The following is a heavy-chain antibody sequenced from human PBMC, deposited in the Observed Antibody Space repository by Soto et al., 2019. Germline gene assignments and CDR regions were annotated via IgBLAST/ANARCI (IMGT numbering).Heavy chain of an antibody. CDR3: ERHIENIAAALLER. V-gene: IGHV4-39*01. D-gene: IGHD6-13*01. Sequence: SETLSLTCTVSGGSISSSSYYLGWILQPPGKGLEWIGSIYYSGSTYYNPSLKSRVTISVDTSKNQFSLKLSSVTAEDTAVYYCERHIENIAAALLERWGQGTRVTVSS. CDR2: IYYSGST. CDR1: GGSISSSSYY. J-gene: IGHJ4*02.